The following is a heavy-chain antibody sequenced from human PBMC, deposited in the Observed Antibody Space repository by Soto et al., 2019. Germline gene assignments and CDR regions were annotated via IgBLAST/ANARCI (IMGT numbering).Heavy chain of an antibody. Sequence: QVQLQQWGAGLLKPSETLSLTCAVYGGCFSGYYWSWIRQPPGKGLEWIGEINHSGSTNYNPSLKSRVTISVDTSKNQFSLKLSSVTAADTAVYYCARSVGDIVALVGFDYWGQGTLVTVSS. CDR3: ARSVGDIVALVGFDY. D-gene: IGHD5-12*01. V-gene: IGHV4-34*01. J-gene: IGHJ4*02. CDR1: GGCFSGYY. CDR2: INHSGST.